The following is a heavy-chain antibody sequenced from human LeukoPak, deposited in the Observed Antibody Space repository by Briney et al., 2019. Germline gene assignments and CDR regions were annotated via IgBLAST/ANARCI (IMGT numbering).Heavy chain of an antibody. Sequence: GGSLRLSCAASGFTFNSYWMNWVRQAPGKGLEWVANINLDGSEKYYVDSVKGRFTISRDNSKNSLYLQMNSLRAEDTAVYYCASSKGFDYWGQGTLVTVSS. CDR2: INLDGSEK. CDR1: GFTFNSYW. CDR3: ASSKGFDY. V-gene: IGHV3-7*01. J-gene: IGHJ4*02.